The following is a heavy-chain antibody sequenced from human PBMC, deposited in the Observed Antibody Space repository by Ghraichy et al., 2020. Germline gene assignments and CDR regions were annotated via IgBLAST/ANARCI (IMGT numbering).Heavy chain of an antibody. D-gene: IGHD1/OR15-1a*01. Sequence: GGSLRLSCSASGFTFSNFVMNWVRQAPGKGLEWVSTIGGAFDTYYADSVKGRFTIFRDNSKNTLYLQMNSLRAEDTAVYFCAKDQGTVLASDYWGQGTLVTAST. J-gene: IGHJ4*02. CDR3: AKDQGTVLASDY. V-gene: IGHV3-23*01. CDR2: IGGAFDT. CDR1: GFTFSNFV.